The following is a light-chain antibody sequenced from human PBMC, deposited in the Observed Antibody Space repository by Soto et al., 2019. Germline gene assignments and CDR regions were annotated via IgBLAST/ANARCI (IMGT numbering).Light chain of an antibody. Sequence: DIQMTQSPSSLSASVGDRVTITCQASQDISNYLNWYQQKPGKAPKLLIYDASNLETGVPSRFSGSGSGTDFTFTISSLQPEDIATYYCQQDDNLPFTFGARTKVDIK. CDR2: DAS. J-gene: IGKJ3*01. V-gene: IGKV1-33*01. CDR1: QDISNY. CDR3: QQDDNLPFT.